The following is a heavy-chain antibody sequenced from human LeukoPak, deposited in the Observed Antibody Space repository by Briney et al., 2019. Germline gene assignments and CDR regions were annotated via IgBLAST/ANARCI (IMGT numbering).Heavy chain of an antibody. CDR3: ARAGHVITMIVVLDAFDI. Sequence: QPGGSLRLSCAASGFTFSSYEMNWVRQAPGKGLEWLSYISSSGSTIYYADSVKGRFTISRDNAKSSLYLQMNTLRAEDTAVYYCARAGHVITMIVVLDAFDIWGQGTMVTVSS. D-gene: IGHD3-22*01. J-gene: IGHJ3*02. CDR2: ISSSGSTI. CDR1: GFTFSSYE. V-gene: IGHV3-48*03.